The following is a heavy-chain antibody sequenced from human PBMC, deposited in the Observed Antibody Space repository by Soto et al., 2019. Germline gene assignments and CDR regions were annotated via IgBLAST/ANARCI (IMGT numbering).Heavy chain of an antibody. Sequence: SETLSLTCAVYGGSFSGYYWSWIRQPPGKGLEWIGEINHSGSTNYNPSLKSRVTISVDTSKNQFSLKLSSVTAADTAVYYCAKDPTVYADYYYYYYMDVWGKGTTVTVSS. D-gene: IGHD2-8*01. J-gene: IGHJ6*03. V-gene: IGHV4-34*01. CDR1: GGSFSGYY. CDR3: AKDPTVYADYYYYYYMDV. CDR2: INHSGST.